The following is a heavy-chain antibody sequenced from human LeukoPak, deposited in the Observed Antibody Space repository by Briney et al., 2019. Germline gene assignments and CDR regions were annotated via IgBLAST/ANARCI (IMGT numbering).Heavy chain of an antibody. V-gene: IGHV3-30*02. Sequence: PGGSLRLSCAASGFTFSSYGMHWVRQAPGKGLEWVAFIRYDGSNKYYADSVKGRFTISRDNSKNTLYLQMNSLRAEDTAVYYCAKDSSSSWYVGSLYYMDVWGKGTTVTVSS. CDR1: GFTFSSYG. CDR3: AKDSSSSWYVGSLYYMDV. CDR2: IRYDGSNK. D-gene: IGHD6-13*01. J-gene: IGHJ6*03.